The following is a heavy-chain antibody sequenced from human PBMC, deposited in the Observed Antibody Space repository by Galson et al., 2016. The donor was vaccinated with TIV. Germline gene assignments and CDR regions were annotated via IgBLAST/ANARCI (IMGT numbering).Heavy chain of an antibody. Sequence: SLRLSCAASGLLVSDNYMSWVRQPPGKGLEWVSIIYPSGASYYPESTESVKGRFTISRDDSKNTVFLQINSLRVDDTAVYYCATSTMPNLGDNWGQGILVTVST. V-gene: IGHV3-53*05. CDR1: GLLVSDNY. D-gene: IGHD7-27*01. CDR3: ATSTMPNLGDN. J-gene: IGHJ4*02. CDR2: IYPSGAS.